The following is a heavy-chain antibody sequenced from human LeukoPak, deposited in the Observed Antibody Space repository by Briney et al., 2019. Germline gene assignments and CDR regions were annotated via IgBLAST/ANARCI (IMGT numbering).Heavy chain of an antibody. J-gene: IGHJ4*02. CDR2: IYYSGST. D-gene: IGHD6-19*01. V-gene: IGHV4-59*01. CDR3: AREGRGSSGWFTHFDY. Sequence: SETLSLTCTVSGGSISSYYWSWIRQPPGKGLEWIGYIYYSGSTNYNPSLKSRVTISVDTSKNQFSLKLSSVTAADTAVCYCAREGRGSSGWFTHFDYWGQGTLVTVSS. CDR1: GGSISSYY.